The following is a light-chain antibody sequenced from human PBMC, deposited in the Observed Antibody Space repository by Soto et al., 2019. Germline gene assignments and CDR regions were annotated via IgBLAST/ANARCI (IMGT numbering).Light chain of an antibody. J-gene: IGKJ4*01. Sequence: EIVLTQSPATLSLSQGDRAVLSCSASQSVSRSLTWYQHKAGQAPRLLIYDASTRATGIPRRFSGSGAGTAFTLTISSLEPEDFAEDDCQQRRNSVGRKTNVEIK. CDR2: DAS. CDR1: QSVSRS. V-gene: IGKV3-11*01. CDR3: QQRRNS.